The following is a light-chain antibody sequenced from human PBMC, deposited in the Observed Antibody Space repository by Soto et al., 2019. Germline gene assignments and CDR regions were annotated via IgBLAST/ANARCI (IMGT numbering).Light chain of an antibody. Sequence: QSALTQPPSASGTPGQRVTFSCSGSSSNIGGNTVSWFQHLPRTAPKLLIFSNSQRPSGVPDRFSGAKSGTSASLAISGRQSEDEANYYCATWDDGLSAYVFGTGTKLTVL. CDR2: SNS. CDR1: SSNIGGNT. J-gene: IGLJ1*01. V-gene: IGLV1-44*01. CDR3: ATWDDGLSAYV.